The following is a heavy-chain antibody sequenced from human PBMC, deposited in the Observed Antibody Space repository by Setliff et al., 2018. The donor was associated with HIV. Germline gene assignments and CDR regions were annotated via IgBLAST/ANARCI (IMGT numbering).Heavy chain of an antibody. J-gene: IGHJ5*02. Sequence: SETLSLTCSVSGGPITSNTYFWDWIRQAPGKGLEWIGSIYHSGNTYYNPSLKSRVSISVDTSKRQFSLKLTSVTAGDSALYYCARDIWAFGLMGSWGQGTLVTVSS. D-gene: IGHD3-10*01. CDR3: ARDIWAFGLMGS. CDR1: GGPITSNTYF. CDR2: IYHSGNT. V-gene: IGHV4-39*02.